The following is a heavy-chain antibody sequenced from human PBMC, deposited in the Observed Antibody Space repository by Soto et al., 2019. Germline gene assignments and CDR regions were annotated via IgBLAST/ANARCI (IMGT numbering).Heavy chain of an antibody. CDR3: ARPDYYDSSGQAPDV. CDR2: IWYDGSNK. D-gene: IGHD3-22*01. J-gene: IGHJ6*02. V-gene: IGHV3-33*01. Sequence: GGSLGLSCAASGFTFSSYGMHWVRQAPGKGLEWVAVIWYDGSNKYYADSVKGRFTISRDNSKNTLYLQMNSLRAEDTAVYYCARPDYYDSSGQAPDVWRQGTTVTVSS. CDR1: GFTFSSYG.